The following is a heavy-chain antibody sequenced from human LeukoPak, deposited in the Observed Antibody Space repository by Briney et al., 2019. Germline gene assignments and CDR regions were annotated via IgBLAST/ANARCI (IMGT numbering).Heavy chain of an antibody. CDR3: ARGESSSWWVAEYFQH. D-gene: IGHD6-13*01. CDR2: IYYSGST. V-gene: IGHV4-28*03. CDR1: GYSISSSNW. J-gene: IGHJ1*01. Sequence: SDTLSLTCAVSGYSISSSNWWGWIRQPPGKGLEWIGYIYYSGSTNYNPSLKSRVTMSVDTSKNQFSLKLSSVTAADTAVYYCARGESSSWWVAEYFQHWGQGTLVTVSS.